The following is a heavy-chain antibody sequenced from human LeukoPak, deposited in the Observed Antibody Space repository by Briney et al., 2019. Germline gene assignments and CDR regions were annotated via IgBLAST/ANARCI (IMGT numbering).Heavy chain of an antibody. D-gene: IGHD3-10*01. CDR1: GGSISSSSYY. CDR3: ASVRRGFGESSKYYSYYYMHV. CDR2: SYYRGTT. Sequence: PSETLSFTCTVSGGSISSSSYYWGWIRQPPGKGLEWIGSSYYRGTTYYNPSLKSRVTISVDTFKNQFSLKLSAVTAADTAVYYCASVRRGFGESSKYYSYYYMHVWGNGTTVTIAS. V-gene: IGHV4-39*01. J-gene: IGHJ6*03.